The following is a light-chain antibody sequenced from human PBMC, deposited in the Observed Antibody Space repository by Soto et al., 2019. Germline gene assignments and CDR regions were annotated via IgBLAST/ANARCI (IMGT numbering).Light chain of an antibody. V-gene: IGKV1-9*01. Sequence: DIQLTQSPSFLSASVGDRLTITCRASQDIRSSLAWYQQKPGKAPNLLIHTVSTLQSGVPSKFSGSKSGTEFTLTISSPQPEDFATYHCQQFNSSPFTFGGGTKVEI. J-gene: IGKJ4*01. CDR3: QQFNSSPFT. CDR2: TVS. CDR1: QDIRSS.